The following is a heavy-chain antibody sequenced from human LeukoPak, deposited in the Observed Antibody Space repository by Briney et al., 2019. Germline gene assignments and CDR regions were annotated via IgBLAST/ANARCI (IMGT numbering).Heavy chain of an antibody. CDR2: IYSGGST. J-gene: IGHJ4*02. CDR1: GFTVSSNY. V-gene: IGHV3-53*01. D-gene: IGHD6-19*01. CDR3: ARGGGSGWYGGGYFDY. Sequence: GGSLRLSCAASGFTVSSNYMSWVRQAPGKGLEWVSVIYSGGSTYYADSVKGRFTISRDNSKNTLYLQMNSLRAEDTAVYYCARGGGSGWYGGGYFDYWGQGTLVTVSS.